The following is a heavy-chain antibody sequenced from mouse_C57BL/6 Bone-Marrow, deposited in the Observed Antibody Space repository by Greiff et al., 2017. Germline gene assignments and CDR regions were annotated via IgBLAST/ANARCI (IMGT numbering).Heavy chain of an antibody. D-gene: IGHD1-1*01. Sequence: VKLMESGPELVKPGASVKISCKASGYAFSSSWMYWVKQRPGKGLEWIGRIYPGDGDTNYNGKFKGKATLTADKSSSTAYMQLSSLTSEDSAVYCCARPFCGSRGDDWGQGTTLTVSS. CDR3: ARPFCGSRGDD. V-gene: IGHV1-82*01. CDR2: IYPGDGDT. CDR1: GYAFSSSW. J-gene: IGHJ2*01.